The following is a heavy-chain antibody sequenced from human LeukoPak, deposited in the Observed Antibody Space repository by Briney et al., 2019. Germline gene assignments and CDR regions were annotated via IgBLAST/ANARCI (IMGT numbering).Heavy chain of an antibody. CDR1: GFTFTDHY. Sequence: GGSLRLSCAASGFTFTDHYMSWIRQAPGKGLEWVSYISSGSTYTNYADSVKGRFTISRDNAKNSLYLQMNSLRAEDTAVYYCARARGSSSWPLFDYWGQGTLVTVSS. CDR2: ISSGSTYT. V-gene: IGHV3-11*06. J-gene: IGHJ4*02. D-gene: IGHD2-2*01. CDR3: ARARGSSSWPLFDY.